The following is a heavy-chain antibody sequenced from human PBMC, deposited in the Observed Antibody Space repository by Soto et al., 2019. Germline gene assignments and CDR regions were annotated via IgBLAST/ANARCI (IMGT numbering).Heavy chain of an antibody. J-gene: IGHJ4*02. V-gene: IGHV3-23*01. CDR2: ITNTGITT. CDR3: AKGFDYGDTKHIDH. CDR1: GFCFSTHA. D-gene: IGHD4-17*01. Sequence: GGTLTLSCAASGFCFSTHALSWVRQAPGKGLEWLSSITNTGITTHYADSVKGRFTISRENSRNTLHLQMNILRVDDTAVYYCAKGFDYGDTKHIDHWGQGTLVTVSS.